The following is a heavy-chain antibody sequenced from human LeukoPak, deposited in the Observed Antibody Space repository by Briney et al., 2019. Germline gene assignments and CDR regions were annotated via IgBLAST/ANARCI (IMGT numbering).Heavy chain of an antibody. V-gene: IGHV1-69*04. CDR1: GGTFISYA. CDR3: ARAEDYGDSGFDY. Sequence: SVKVSCKASGGTFISYAISWVRQAPGQGREWMGRIIPILGIANDAQKVQGRVTINTDKYRSKAYMERRSLRDEDTAVYCCARAEDYGDSGFDYWGQGTLVTVSS. J-gene: IGHJ4*02. CDR2: IIPILGIA. D-gene: IGHD4-17*01.